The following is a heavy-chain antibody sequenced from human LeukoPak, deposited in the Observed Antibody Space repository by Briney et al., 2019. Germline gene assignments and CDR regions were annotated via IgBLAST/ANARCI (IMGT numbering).Heavy chain of an antibody. V-gene: IGHV3-23*01. CDR1: GITFIHYS. J-gene: IGHJ4*02. CDR2: ITGSGKFT. CDR3: AKRSAESSGYFDS. D-gene: IGHD6-19*01. Sequence: GGSLRLSCAASGITFIHYSMTWVRQAPGKGLEWVSVITGSGKFTDYADSVKGRFTISRDNSKNTLYLQMNSLRAEDTAIYYCAKRSAESSGYFDSWGQGTLVTVSS.